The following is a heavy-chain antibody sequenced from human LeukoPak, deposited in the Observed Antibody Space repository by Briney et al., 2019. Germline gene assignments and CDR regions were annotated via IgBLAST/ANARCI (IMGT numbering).Heavy chain of an antibody. CDR3: ARTFAPEIHHYMDV. D-gene: IGHD2-21*01. CDR2: INPNSGGT. Sequence: ASVTVSCTASGYTFTGYYMHWVRQAPGQGLEWMGWINPNSGGTNYAQKFQGRVTMTRDTSISTAHMELSRLRSDDTAVYYCARTFAPEIHHYMDVWGKGTTVTVSS. V-gene: IGHV1-2*02. CDR1: GYTFTGYY. J-gene: IGHJ6*03.